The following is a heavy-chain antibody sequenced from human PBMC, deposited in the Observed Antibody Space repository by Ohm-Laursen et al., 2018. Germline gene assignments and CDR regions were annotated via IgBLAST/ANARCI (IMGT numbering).Heavy chain of an antibody. J-gene: IGHJ4*01. V-gene: IGHV4-34*01. CDR3: ARDGDY. CDR2: INQSGST. Sequence: SQTLSLTCAVYGGSFSGYYWSWIRQPPGKGLEWIGEINQSGSTNYNPSLKSRVTISVDTSKNQFSLKLSSVTAADTAVYYCARDGDYWGHGTLVTVSS. CDR1: GGSFSGYY.